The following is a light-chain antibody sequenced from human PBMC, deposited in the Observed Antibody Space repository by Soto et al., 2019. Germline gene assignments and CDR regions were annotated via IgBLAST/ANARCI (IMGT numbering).Light chain of an antibody. Sequence: QSALTQPASVSGSPGQSIAISCTGTSSDVGGYSYVSWYQQQPGKAPKLVISDVSNRPSGVSDRFSGSKSGNTASLTSSGLQTEDEADDSCASYTTSSTYVFGTGAKLTVL. V-gene: IGLV2-14*01. CDR3: ASYTTSSTYV. CDR2: DVS. J-gene: IGLJ1*01. CDR1: SSDVGGYSY.